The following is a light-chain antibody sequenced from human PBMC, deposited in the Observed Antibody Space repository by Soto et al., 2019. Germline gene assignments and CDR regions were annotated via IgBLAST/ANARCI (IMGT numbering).Light chain of an antibody. Sequence: QSVLTQPPSASGSPGQSVTISCTGTSGDIDDYNYVSWYQQRPGKAPKLIIYEVTKRPSGVPDRFSGSKFGNTASLTVSGLQADDEADYFCSSYAGSRIYVFGTGTKVTVL. V-gene: IGLV2-8*01. J-gene: IGLJ1*01. CDR2: EVT. CDR1: SGDIDDYNY. CDR3: SSYAGSRIYV.